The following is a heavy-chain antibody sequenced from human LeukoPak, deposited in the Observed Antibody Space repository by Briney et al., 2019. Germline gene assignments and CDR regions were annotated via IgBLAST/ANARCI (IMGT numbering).Heavy chain of an antibody. CDR2: INPSDGGT. V-gene: IGHV1-46*01. J-gene: IGHJ6*02. Sequence: ASVRVSCKASGYTFTNYYLHWVRQAPGHGLEWMAIINPSDGGTYYEQKLQGRVTVTRDTSTSTVYMELSSLRSEDTAVYYCARDTRTMTAVTRGQHYYYGLDVWGQGTTVTVSS. D-gene: IGHD4-17*01. CDR3: ARDTRTMTAVTRGQHYYYGLDV. CDR1: GYTFTNYY.